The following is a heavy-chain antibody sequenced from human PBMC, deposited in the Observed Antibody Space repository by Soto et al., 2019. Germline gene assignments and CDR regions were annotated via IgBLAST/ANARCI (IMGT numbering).Heavy chain of an antibody. Sequence: GGSLRLSCAASGFTFSSYSMNWVRQAPGKGLEWVSSISSSSSYIYYADSVKGRFTISRDNAKNSLYLQMNSLRAEDTAVYYCARGGSGYSSSWYETVNWFDPWGQGTLVTVSS. D-gene: IGHD6-13*01. CDR3: ARGGSGYSSSWYETVNWFDP. CDR2: ISSSSSYI. V-gene: IGHV3-21*01. J-gene: IGHJ5*02. CDR1: GFTFSSYS.